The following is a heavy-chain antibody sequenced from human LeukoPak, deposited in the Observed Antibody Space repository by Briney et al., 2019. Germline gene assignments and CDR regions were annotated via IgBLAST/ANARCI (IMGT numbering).Heavy chain of an antibody. CDR3: ARDRGVRGIDY. Sequence: SDTLSLTCTVSGDSVSSDRYYWSWIRQPPGKGLEWCVYIDCSGSTDYHTSLKSRVSISVDTSRNQYTLKLNSVTAVDTAFYYGARDRGVRGIDYWGQGTLVTVSS. D-gene: IGHD3-10*01. CDR1: GDSVSSDRYY. CDR2: IDCSGST. J-gene: IGHJ4*02. V-gene: IGHV4-61*01.